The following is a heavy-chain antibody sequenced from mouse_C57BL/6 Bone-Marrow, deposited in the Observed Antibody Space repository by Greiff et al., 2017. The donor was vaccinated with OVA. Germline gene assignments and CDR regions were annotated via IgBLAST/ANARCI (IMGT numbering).Heavy chain of an antibody. J-gene: IGHJ2*01. Sequence: QVHVKQPGAELVKPGASVKLSCKASGYTFTSYWMHWVKQRPGQGLEWIGMIHPNSGSTNYNEKFKSKATLTVDKSSSTAYMQLSSLTSEDSAVYYCARVDYGSSYVYWGQGTTLTVSS. CDR1: GYTFTSYW. CDR2: IHPNSGST. CDR3: ARVDYGSSYVY. D-gene: IGHD1-1*01. V-gene: IGHV1-64*01.